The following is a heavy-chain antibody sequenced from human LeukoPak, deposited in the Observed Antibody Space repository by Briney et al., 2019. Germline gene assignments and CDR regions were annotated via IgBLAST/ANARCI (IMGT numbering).Heavy chain of an antibody. CDR1: GFKFGDYG. CDR2: IIYNGGRT. D-gene: IGHD4-23*01. CDR3: EGSLRYGGNSH. J-gene: IGHJ4*02. V-gene: IGHV3-20*04. Sequence: GGSLRLSCAASGFKFGDYGMIWVRHAPGKGLEWVSGIIYNGGRTSYADSVKGRFTISRDNARNSLYLKMNSLRAEDTALYYCEGSLRYGGNSHWGQGTLVTVSS.